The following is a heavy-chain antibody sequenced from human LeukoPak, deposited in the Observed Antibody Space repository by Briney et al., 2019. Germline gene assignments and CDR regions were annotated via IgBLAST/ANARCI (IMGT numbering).Heavy chain of an antibody. CDR2: IGSSGSTV. CDR1: GFSFSSYE. J-gene: IGHJ3*02. V-gene: IGHV3-48*03. CDR3: ARDTLVCADSPDAFDI. Sequence: PGGSLRLSCAASGFSFSSYEMNWVRQAPGKGLEWVSYIGSSGSTVYYADSVKGRFTISRDNAKNSLYLQMNSLRDEDTAVYYCARDTLVCADSPDAFDIWGQGTMVTVSS. D-gene: IGHD2-15*01.